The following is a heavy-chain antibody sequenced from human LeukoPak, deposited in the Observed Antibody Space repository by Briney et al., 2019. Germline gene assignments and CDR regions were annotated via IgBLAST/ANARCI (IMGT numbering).Heavy chain of an antibody. V-gene: IGHV4-4*02. CDR1: GDSINSLDL. J-gene: IGHJ4*02. D-gene: IGHD3-22*01. CDR3: AGLVGRYSSGLYYYYFDY. CDR2: MYLSGTT. Sequence: SETLSLTCTVSGDSINSLDLWSWVRQPPGKGLEWIGEMYLSGTTHSNPSVKSRVTISIDKSKDQFFLNLSSVTAADTTVYHCAGLVGRYSSGLYYYYFDYWGQGTLVTVSS.